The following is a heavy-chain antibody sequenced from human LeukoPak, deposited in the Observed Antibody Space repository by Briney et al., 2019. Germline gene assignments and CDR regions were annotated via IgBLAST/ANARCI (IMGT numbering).Heavy chain of an antibody. J-gene: IGHJ4*02. CDR2: ISISGRDT. CDR1: GFTFSSYA. CDR3: AKVAAAAGLDF. Sequence: SGGSLRLSCAASGFTFSSYAMTWVRQAPGKGLEWVSTISISGRDTYYADSVKGRFTISRDNSQNTLFLQMNSLRAEDTAVYYCAKVAAAAGLDFWGQGTLVTVSS. V-gene: IGHV3-23*01. D-gene: IGHD6-13*01.